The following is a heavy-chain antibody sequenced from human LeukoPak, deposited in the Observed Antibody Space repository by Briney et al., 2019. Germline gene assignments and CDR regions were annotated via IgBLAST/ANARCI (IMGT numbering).Heavy chain of an antibody. V-gene: IGHV1-69*05. CDR2: FFPIFGTA. CDR3: ATGGVEMATLPRRPFDY. CDR1: GATFSGYA. D-gene: IGHD5-24*01. Sequence: GSSLKVSSKASGATFSGYATSGVRKALGQGLEWRGGFFPIFGTANYAQKFQGRVTITTDESTSTAYMELSSLRSEDTAVYYCATGGVEMATLPRRPFDYWGQGTLVTVSS. J-gene: IGHJ4*02.